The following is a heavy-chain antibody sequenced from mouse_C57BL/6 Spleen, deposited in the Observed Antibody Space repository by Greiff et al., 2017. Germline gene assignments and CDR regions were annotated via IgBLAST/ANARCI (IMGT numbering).Heavy chain of an antibody. CDR1: GYTFTSYD. V-gene: IGHV1-85*01. CDR2: IYPRDGST. D-gene: IGHD4-1*01. Sequence: VQLVESGPELVKPGASVKLSCKASGYTFTSYDINWVKQRPGQGLEWIGWIYPRDGSTKYNEKFKGKATLTVDTSSRTAYMELNSLTSEDSAVYFCAKTGRGWFAYWGQGTLVTVSA. J-gene: IGHJ3*01. CDR3: AKTGRGWFAY.